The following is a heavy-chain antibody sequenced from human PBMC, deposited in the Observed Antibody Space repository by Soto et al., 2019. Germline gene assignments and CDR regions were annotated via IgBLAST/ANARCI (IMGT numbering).Heavy chain of an antibody. CDR3: AKDKAGTTSFDY. Sequence: GWSLRLSCAFSVFTIMSYAMSWVRQAPGKGLEWVSAISDRGDTTHYADSVKGRFSISRDTAKNTLELQMNTLRVEDTAVYYCAKDKAGTTSFDYWGRGTLVTVSS. CDR1: VFTIMSYA. CDR2: ISDRGDTT. D-gene: IGHD1-1*01. V-gene: IGHV3-23*01. J-gene: IGHJ4*02.